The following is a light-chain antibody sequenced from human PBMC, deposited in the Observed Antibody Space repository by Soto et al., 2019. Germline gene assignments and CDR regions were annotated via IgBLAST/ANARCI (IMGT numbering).Light chain of an antibody. CDR2: EVR. Sequence: QSVLTQPASVSGSPGQSITISCTGTSSDIGSNNYVSWFQQRPGKAPTLIIYEVRNRPSGVSTHFSGSKSDNTASLTISGLLPEDEAEYYCSSYTTTTRLFGGGTKLTVL. CDR1: SSDIGSNNY. V-gene: IGLV2-14*01. CDR3: SSYTTTTRL. J-gene: IGLJ3*02.